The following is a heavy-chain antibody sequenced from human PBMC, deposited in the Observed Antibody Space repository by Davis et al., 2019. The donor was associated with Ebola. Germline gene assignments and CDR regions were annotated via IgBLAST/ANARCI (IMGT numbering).Heavy chain of an antibody. Sequence: ASVKVSCKASGYTFTSYDINWVRQATGQGLEWMGWINPNSGGTNYAQKFQGRVTMTRDTSISTAYMELSRLRSDDTAVYYCARVLRGSRASAGNYYYMDVWGKGTTVTVSS. D-gene: IGHD3-16*01. CDR3: ARVLRGSRASAGNYYYMDV. V-gene: IGHV1-2*02. CDR1: GYTFTSYD. CDR2: INPNSGGT. J-gene: IGHJ6*03.